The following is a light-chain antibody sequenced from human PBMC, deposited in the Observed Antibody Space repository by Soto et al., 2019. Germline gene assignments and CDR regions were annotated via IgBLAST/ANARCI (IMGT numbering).Light chain of an antibody. CDR3: SSYTSSSTPRV. Sequence: QSALTQPASVSGSPGQSITISCTGTSSDVGGYNYVSWYRQHPGKAPKLMIYEVSNRPSGVSNRFSGSKSGNTASLTISGLQAEDEADYYCSSYTSSSTPRVFGTGTKVTVL. V-gene: IGLV2-14*01. CDR1: SSDVGGYNY. CDR2: EVS. J-gene: IGLJ1*01.